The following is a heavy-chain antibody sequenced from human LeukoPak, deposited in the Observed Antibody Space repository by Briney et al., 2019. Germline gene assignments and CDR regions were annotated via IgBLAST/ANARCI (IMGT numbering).Heavy chain of an antibody. CDR1: GGSISSSSYY. Sequence: PSETLSLTCTVSGGSISSSSYYWGWIRQPPGKGLEWIGSIYYSGSTYYNPSLKSRVTISVDTSKNQFSLKLSSVTAADTAVCYCARHGFRAAAGEKYYFDYWGQGTLVTVSS. J-gene: IGHJ4*02. CDR2: IYYSGST. D-gene: IGHD6-25*01. V-gene: IGHV4-39*01. CDR3: ARHGFRAAAGEKYYFDY.